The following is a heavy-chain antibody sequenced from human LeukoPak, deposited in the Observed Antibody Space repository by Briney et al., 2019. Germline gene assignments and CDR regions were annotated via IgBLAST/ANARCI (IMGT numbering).Heavy chain of an antibody. J-gene: IGHJ4*02. D-gene: IGHD2-8*01. CDR2: IYYSGSS. Sequence: SETLSLTCTVSGGSFSSGDYYWSWIRQPPGKGLEWIGSIYYSGSSYYSPSLKSRVTISVDTSKNQFSLKLSSVTAADTAVYYCAGLDIVLMVYAPYLSAVDDYWGQGTLVTVSS. CDR3: AGLDIVLMVYAPYLSAVDDY. V-gene: IGHV4-30-4*01. CDR1: GGSFSSGDYY.